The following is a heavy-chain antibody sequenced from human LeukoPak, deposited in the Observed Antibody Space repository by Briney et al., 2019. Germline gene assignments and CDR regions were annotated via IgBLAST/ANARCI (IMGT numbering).Heavy chain of an antibody. V-gene: IGHV4-39*02. CDR1: GDSISSGHY. CDR2: FYYSGST. CDR3: ARVGDGDYGDY. J-gene: IGHJ4*02. D-gene: IGHD4-17*01. Sequence: KPSETLSLTCTVSGDSISSGHYWGWIRQPPGKALEWIGSFYYSGSTYYNPSLKSRVTISADTSKNQFSLKLISVTAADTAVYYCARVGDGDYGDYWGQGTLVTVSS.